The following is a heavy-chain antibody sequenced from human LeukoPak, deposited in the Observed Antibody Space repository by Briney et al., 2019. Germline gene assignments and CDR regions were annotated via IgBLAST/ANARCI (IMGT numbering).Heavy chain of an antibody. CDR2: ISYDGSNK. CDR1: GFTFSSYG. J-gene: IGHJ5*02. V-gene: IGHV3-30*03. CDR3: ARGRGHWFDP. Sequence: GGSLRLSCAASGFTFSSYGMHWVRQAPGKGLEWVAVISYDGSNKYYADSVKGRFTISRDNSKNTLYLQMNSLRAEDTAVYYCARGRGHWFDPWGQGTLVTVSS.